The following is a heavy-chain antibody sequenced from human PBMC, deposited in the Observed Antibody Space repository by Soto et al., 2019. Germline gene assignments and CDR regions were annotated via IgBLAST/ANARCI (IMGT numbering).Heavy chain of an antibody. D-gene: IGHD2-15*01. V-gene: IGHV1-69*01. CDR3: AKLEVLSGWRNWFDP. J-gene: IGHJ5*02. CDR2: IIPIFGTA. Sequence: QVQLVQSGAEVKKPGSSVKVSCKASGGTFSSYAISWVRQAPGQGLEWMGGIIPIFGTANYAQKFQGRVTITADESPSTAYMQLSSLRSEDTALYYCAKLEVLSGWRNWFDPWGQGTLVTVCS. CDR1: GGTFSSYA.